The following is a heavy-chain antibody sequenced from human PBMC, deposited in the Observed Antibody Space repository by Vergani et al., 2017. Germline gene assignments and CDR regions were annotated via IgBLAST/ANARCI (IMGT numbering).Heavy chain of an antibody. Sequence: QVQLVQSGAEVKKPGASVKVSCKASGYTFTSYGISWVRQAPGQGLEWMGWISAYNGNTNYAQKLQGRVTMTTDTSTSTAYMELRSLRSDDTAVYYCARVRTDDILTGLLWGYFDLWGRGTLVTVSS. J-gene: IGHJ2*01. V-gene: IGHV1-18*01. CDR1: GYTFTSYG. CDR2: ISAYNGNT. D-gene: IGHD3-9*01. CDR3: ARVRTDDILTGLLWGYFDL.